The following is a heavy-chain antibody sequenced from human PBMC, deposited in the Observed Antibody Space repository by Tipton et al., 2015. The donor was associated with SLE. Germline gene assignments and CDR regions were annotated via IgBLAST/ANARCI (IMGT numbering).Heavy chain of an antibody. V-gene: IGHV3-30*18. Sequence: SLRLSCAASGFTFSSYGMHWVRQAPGKGLEWVAVISYDGSNKYYADSVKGRFTISRDNSKNTLYLQMNSLRAEDTAVYYCAKDAEWELLGYFDYWGQGTLVTVSS. J-gene: IGHJ4*02. D-gene: IGHD1-26*01. CDR2: ISYDGSNK. CDR3: AKDAEWELLGYFDY. CDR1: GFTFSSYG.